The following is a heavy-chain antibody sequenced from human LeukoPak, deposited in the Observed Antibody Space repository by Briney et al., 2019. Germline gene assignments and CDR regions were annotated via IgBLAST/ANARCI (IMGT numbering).Heavy chain of an antibody. Sequence: ASVKVSCKASGYTFTGYYMHWVRQAPGQGLEWMGWINPNSGGTNYAQKFQGRVTMTRDTSISTAYMELSRLRSDDTAVYYRARVILGLLDAFDIWGQGTMVTVSS. CDR1: GYTFTGYY. J-gene: IGHJ3*02. D-gene: IGHD1-26*01. CDR3: ARVILGLLDAFDI. V-gene: IGHV1-2*02. CDR2: INPNSGGT.